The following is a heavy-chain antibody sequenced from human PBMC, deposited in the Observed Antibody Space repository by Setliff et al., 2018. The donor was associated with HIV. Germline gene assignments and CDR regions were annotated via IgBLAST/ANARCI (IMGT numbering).Heavy chain of an antibody. V-gene: IGHV3-11*04. CDR1: GFTFSDYY. D-gene: IGHD2-2*02. CDR3: TKGHYTTSG. CDR2: ISSSDNTI. J-gene: IGHJ4*02. Sequence: LRLSCAASGFTFSDYYMSWIRQAPGKGLEWVSYISSSDNTIYYADSVKGRFTISRDNAKNSVYLQMNSLRAEDTAVYYCTKGHYTTSGWGQGTLVTVSS.